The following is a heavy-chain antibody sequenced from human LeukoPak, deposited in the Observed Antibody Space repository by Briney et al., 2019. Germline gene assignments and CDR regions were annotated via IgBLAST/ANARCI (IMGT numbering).Heavy chain of an antibody. CDR1: GFTFSDYY. D-gene: IGHD6-13*01. J-gene: IGHJ4*02. CDR2: ISSNSSYT. V-gene: IGHV3-11*03. Sequence: GGSLRLSCAASGFTFSDYYMSWIRQAPGKGLEWVSYISSNSSYTNYADSVKGRFTISRDNAKNSLYLQMNSLRAENTAVYYCAKTAAGINFDYWGQGTLVTVSS. CDR3: AKTAAGINFDY.